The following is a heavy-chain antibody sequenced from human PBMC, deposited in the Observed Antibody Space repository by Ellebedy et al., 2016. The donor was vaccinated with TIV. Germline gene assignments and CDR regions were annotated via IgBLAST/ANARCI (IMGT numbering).Heavy chain of an antibody. D-gene: IGHD6-13*01. J-gene: IGHJ6*02. CDR2: IYYSGST. V-gene: IGHV4-59*12. CDR3: ARGLYSSSWHYGMDV. Sequence: MPSETLSLTCTVSGGSISSYYWSWIRQPPGKGLELIGYIYYSGSTNYNPSLKSRVTISVDTSKNQFSLKLSPVTAADTAVYYCARGLYSSSWHYGMDVWGQGTTVTVSS. CDR1: GGSISSYY.